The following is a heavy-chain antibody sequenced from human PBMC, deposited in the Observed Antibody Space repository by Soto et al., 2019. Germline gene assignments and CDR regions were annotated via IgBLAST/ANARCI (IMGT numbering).Heavy chain of an antibody. V-gene: IGHV3-74*01. J-gene: IGHJ4*02. Sequence: GGSLRLSCAASGFTFRSYWVQWVRQAPGKGLVWVSWINSDGSSTSYADSVKGRFTISRDNAKNTLYLQMNSLRDEDTAVYYCARVPPIVGGLDYWGQGTLVTVSS. CDR3: ARVPPIVGGLDY. CDR1: GFTFRSYW. D-gene: IGHD1-26*01. CDR2: INSDGSST.